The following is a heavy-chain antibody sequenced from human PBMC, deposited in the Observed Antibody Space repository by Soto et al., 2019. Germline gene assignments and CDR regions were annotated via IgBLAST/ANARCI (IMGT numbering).Heavy chain of an antibody. Sequence: SLRLSCAASGFTFDDCAMHWVRQAPGKGLEWVSGISWNSGSIRYTDSVKARFTISRDNAENSLYLQMNSLRAEDTALYYCVKDVSGRGSFYYYFGMDVWGHGTTVTVSS. CDR3: VKDVSGRGSFYYYFGMDV. D-gene: IGHD3-16*01. J-gene: IGHJ6*02. V-gene: IGHV3-9*01. CDR2: ISWNSGSI. CDR1: GFTFDDCA.